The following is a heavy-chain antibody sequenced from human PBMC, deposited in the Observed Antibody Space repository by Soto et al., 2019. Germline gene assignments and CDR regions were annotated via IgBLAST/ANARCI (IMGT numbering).Heavy chain of an antibody. Sequence: QAQLVESGGGVVQPGRSLRLSCAASGFTFSSYGMHWVRQAPGKGLEWVAVISYDGSNKYYADSVKGRFTISRDNSKNTLYLQMNSLRAEDTAVYYCAKEDSSGYSRIYYYGMDVWGQGTTVTVSS. CDR1: GFTFSSYG. D-gene: IGHD3-22*01. CDR2: ISYDGSNK. V-gene: IGHV3-30*18. CDR3: AKEDSSGYSRIYYYGMDV. J-gene: IGHJ6*02.